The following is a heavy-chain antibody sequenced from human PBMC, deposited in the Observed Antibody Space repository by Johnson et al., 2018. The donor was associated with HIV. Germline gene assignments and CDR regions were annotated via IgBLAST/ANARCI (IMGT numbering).Heavy chain of an antibody. CDR1: GFTFDEYA. CDR2: ISCNSDSI. Sequence: VQLVESGGGLVQPGRSLRLSCAASGFTFDEYAMHWVRQAPGKGLEWVSGISCNSDSIGYVDSVKGRFTISSDNAKNSLYLQMNSLRAEDTALYYCAKALSGWFDAFDIWGQGTMVTVSS. J-gene: IGHJ3*02. CDR3: AKALSGWFDAFDI. D-gene: IGHD6-19*01. V-gene: IGHV3-9*01.